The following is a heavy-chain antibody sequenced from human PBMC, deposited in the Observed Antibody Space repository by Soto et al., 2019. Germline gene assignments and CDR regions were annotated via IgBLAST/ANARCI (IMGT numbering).Heavy chain of an antibody. V-gene: IGHV4-31*03. D-gene: IGHD4-17*01. J-gene: IGHJ3*02. CDR2: IYYSGNT. CDR1: GGSISSGGYY. CDR3: ARFSSTASWVLDI. Sequence: SETLSLTCTVSGGSISSGGYYWSWIRQQQGKGLEWNGYIYYSGNTYYKPSLKSRVTISVDTSKNQFSLKLSSVPAADTVVYYCARFSSTASWVLDIWGQGTMVTVSS.